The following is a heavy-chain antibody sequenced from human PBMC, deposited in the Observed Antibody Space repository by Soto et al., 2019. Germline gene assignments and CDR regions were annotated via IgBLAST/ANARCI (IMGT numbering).Heavy chain of an antibody. Sequence: ETLSLTCTVSGGSVSSNSYSWGWVRRAPGKGLEWVSSIRQSGDRSSYADSAKGRLTISRDNSKNTLYLQMNGLRLDDTAVYYCVTAVRTRLDNWGPGTLVTVSS. J-gene: IGHJ4*02. CDR2: IRQSGDRS. CDR1: GGSVSSNSYS. D-gene: IGHD3-10*01. CDR3: VTAVRTRLDN. V-gene: IGHV3-23*01.